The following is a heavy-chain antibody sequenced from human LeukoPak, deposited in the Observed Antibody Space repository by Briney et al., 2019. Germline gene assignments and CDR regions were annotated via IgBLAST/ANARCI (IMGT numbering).Heavy chain of an antibody. CDR3: ARDRRRFLEPYYFDH. CDR1: GGTFSSYA. CDR2: IIPIFGKA. D-gene: IGHD3-3*01. V-gene: IGHV1-69*01. J-gene: IGHJ4*02. Sequence: SVKVSCKASGGTFSSYAISWVRQAPGQGLEWMGGIIPIFGKANYAQKIQGRVTITADESTSIAYMERGSLRSEDTAVYYCARDRRRFLEPYYFDHWGQGTLVTVSS.